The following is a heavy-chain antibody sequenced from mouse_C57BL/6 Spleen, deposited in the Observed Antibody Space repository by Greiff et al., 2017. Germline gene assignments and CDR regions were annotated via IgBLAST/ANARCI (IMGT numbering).Heavy chain of an antibody. J-gene: IGHJ2*01. CDR2: IDPEDGGT. CDR3: ATYYGSSLDD. CDR1: GFNIKDYY. Sequence: VQLQQSGAELVKPGASVKLSCTASGFNIKDYYMHWVKQRTEQGLEWIGRIDPEDGGTKYAPKFQGKATITADTSSNTAYLQLSSLTSEDTAVYYCATYYGSSLDDWGPGTTLTVSS. D-gene: IGHD1-1*01. V-gene: IGHV14-2*01.